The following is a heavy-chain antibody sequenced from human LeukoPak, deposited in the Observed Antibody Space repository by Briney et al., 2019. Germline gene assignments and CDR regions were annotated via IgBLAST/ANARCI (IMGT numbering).Heavy chain of an antibody. J-gene: IGHJ6*03. CDR2: INPNSGGT. V-gene: IGHV1-2*06. CDR1: GYTFTGYY. CDR3: ARDRITIFGVSNLDYYYYYMDV. D-gene: IGHD3-3*01. Sequence: ASVKVSCKASGYTFTGYYMHWVRQAPGQGLEWMVRINPNSGGTNYAQKFQGRVTMTRDTSISTAYMELSRLRSDDTAVYYCARDRITIFGVSNLDYYYYYMDVWGKGTTVTVSS.